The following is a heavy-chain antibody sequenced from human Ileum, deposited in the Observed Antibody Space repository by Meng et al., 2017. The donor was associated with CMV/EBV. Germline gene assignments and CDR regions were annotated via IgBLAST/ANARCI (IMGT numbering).Heavy chain of an antibody. V-gene: IGHV3-15*01. CDR3: VKGVTSTSPYRAFDV. D-gene: IGHD2/OR15-2a*01. CDR2: IRTDNDGRPT. J-gene: IGHJ3*01. CDR1: GFTFESNNDW. Sequence: GESLKISCAASGFTFESNNDWMNWVRQAPGKGLEWVGLIRTDNDGRPTDFAAPVKGRFTISRDTYKNTLYLQMNSLTADDTAMYYCVKGVTSTSPYRAFDVLGQGTLVTVSS.